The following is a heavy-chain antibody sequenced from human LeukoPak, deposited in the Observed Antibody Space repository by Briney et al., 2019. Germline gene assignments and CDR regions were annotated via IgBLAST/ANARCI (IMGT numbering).Heavy chain of an antibody. Sequence: GGSLRLSCAASGFTFSDYYMSWIRQAPGKGLEWVSYIGTSGSPTFYADSVKGRFIISRDNTKNSLYLQMNSLRAEDTAVYYCARAVHARDYWGQGTLVTVSS. CDR1: GFTFSDYY. D-gene: IGHD3-10*01. CDR2: IGTSGSPT. CDR3: ARAVHARDY. V-gene: IGHV3-11*04. J-gene: IGHJ4*02.